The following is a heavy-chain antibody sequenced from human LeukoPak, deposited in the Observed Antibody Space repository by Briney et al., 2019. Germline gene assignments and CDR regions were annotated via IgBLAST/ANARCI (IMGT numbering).Heavy chain of an antibody. CDR1: GFTFSSYA. D-gene: IGHD3-3*02. V-gene: IGHV3-30-3*01. CDR3: ARDFAVGFLEWLGYFDY. Sequence: SLRLSCAASGFTFSSYAMHWVRQAPGKGLEWVAVISYDGSNEYYADSVKGRFTISRDNSKNTLYLQMNSLRAEDTAVYYCARDFAVGFLEWLGYFDYWGQGTLVTVSS. J-gene: IGHJ4*02. CDR2: ISYDGSNE.